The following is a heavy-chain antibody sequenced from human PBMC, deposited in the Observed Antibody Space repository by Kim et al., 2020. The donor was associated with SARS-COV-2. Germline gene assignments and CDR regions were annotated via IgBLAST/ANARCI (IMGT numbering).Heavy chain of an antibody. CDR1: GFRFSSYW. Sequence: GGSLRLSCAASGFRFSSYWMHWVRQVPGKGLVWVSRIFNDGSTTVYADSVKGRFTISRDNAKNTVFLQMNSLRAEDTAIYYCGRQLGATQLAVDYWGQGTLVTVSS. CDR3: GRQLGATQLAVDY. V-gene: IGHV3-74*01. D-gene: IGHD1-26*01. CDR2: IFNDGSTT. J-gene: IGHJ4*02.